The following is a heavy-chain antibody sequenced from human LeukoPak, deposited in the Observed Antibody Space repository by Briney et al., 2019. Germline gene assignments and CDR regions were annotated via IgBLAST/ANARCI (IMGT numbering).Heavy chain of an antibody. J-gene: IGHJ4*02. Sequence: GASVKVSCKASGYTFTGYYMHWVRQAPGQGLEWMGWINPNSGGTNYAQKFQGRVTMTRDTSISTAYMELSRLRSDDTAVYYCASPPYGSSRHYFDYWGQGTLVNVSS. CDR3: ASPPYGSSRHYFDY. CDR2: INPNSGGT. D-gene: IGHD6-13*01. CDR1: GYTFTGYY. V-gene: IGHV1-2*02.